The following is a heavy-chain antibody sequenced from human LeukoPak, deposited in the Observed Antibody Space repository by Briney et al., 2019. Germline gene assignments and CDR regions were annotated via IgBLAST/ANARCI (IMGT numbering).Heavy chain of an antibody. D-gene: IGHD3/OR15-3a*01. J-gene: IGHJ4*02. Sequence: GESLKISCKASGYIFTSYWIGWVRQTPGKGLEWLGVVYPADYSTIYSPSFQGQVTISADKSIATAYLQWTGLKASDTAMYFCVRRPVGPRTFDSWGPGTLVTVSS. CDR2: VYPADYST. V-gene: IGHV5-51*01. CDR1: GYIFTSYW. CDR3: VRRPVGPRTFDS.